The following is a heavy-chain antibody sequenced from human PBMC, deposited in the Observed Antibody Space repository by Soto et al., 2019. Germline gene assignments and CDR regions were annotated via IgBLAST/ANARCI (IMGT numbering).Heavy chain of an antibody. V-gene: IGHV3-7*01. D-gene: IGHD1-7*01. CDR3: AREDNPGMTRTAFDS. CDR1: RLSFSTYW. Sequence: SLRLSCVASRLSFSTYWMTWVRQAPGKGLKWVASIKQDGSETHYVDSVKGRFTISRDNAKNSLYLQMNSLRAEDTAVYYCAREDNPGMTRTAFDSWGQGALVTVSS. J-gene: IGHJ4*02. CDR2: IKQDGSET.